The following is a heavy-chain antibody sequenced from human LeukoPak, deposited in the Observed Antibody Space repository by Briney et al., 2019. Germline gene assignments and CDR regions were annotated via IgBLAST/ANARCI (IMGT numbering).Heavy chain of an antibody. CDR3: ARDLHCAFDI. CDR2: IYSSDTT. D-gene: IGHD2-21*01. CDR1: GFTFSGYA. J-gene: IGHJ3*02. Sequence: GGSLRLSCAASGFTFSGYAMNWVRQAPGKGLEWVSHIYSSDTTYADSVKGRLTISRDNAKNSLYLQMNSLRDEDTVVYYCARDLHCAFDIWGQGTMVTASS. V-gene: IGHV3-48*02.